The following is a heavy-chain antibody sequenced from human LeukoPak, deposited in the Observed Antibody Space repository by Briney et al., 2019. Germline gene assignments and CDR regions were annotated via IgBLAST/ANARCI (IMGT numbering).Heavy chain of an antibody. CDR3: ARHRGRYYDSGSYYYFDY. CDR1: TFSNYW. Sequence: TFSNYWMSWVRQAPGKGLEWVGSVYYTGSTFYNPSLKSRVTTSVDTSKNHFSLNLSSVTAADTAVYYCARHRGRYYDSGSYYYFDYWGQGTLVTVSS. CDR2: VYYTGST. D-gene: IGHD3-10*01. J-gene: IGHJ4*02. V-gene: IGHV4-39*02.